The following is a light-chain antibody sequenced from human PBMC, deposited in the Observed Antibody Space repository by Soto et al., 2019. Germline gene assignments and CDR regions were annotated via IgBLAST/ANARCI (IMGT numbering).Light chain of an antibody. V-gene: IGKV1-39*01. CDR3: QQSYRTPRA. J-gene: IGKJ1*01. CDR1: QYVDTY. Sequence: DIQMTQSPSALSESVGDRVTITCRASQYVDTYLNWYQQKPGKAPKRLIYGASSLQSGVPSRFSGFGSGTDFTLTISSLQPEDSATYYCQQSYRTPRAFGQGTKAEVK. CDR2: GAS.